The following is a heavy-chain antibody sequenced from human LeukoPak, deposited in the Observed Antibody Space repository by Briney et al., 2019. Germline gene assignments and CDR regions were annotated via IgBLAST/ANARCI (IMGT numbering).Heavy chain of an antibody. V-gene: IGHV1-18*01. CDR1: DYSFTRHG. Sequence: ASVKVSCKASDYSFTRHGLSWLRQAPGQGLEWLGWASTYSDFTNYAQQFQGRVTITTDTYTNTTFMELRSLRSDDTAVYYCAREGEGVWFGELFQRSAYYFDYWGQGTLATVSS. D-gene: IGHD3-10*01. J-gene: IGHJ4*02. CDR3: AREGEGVWFGELFQRSAYYFDY. CDR2: ASTYSDFT.